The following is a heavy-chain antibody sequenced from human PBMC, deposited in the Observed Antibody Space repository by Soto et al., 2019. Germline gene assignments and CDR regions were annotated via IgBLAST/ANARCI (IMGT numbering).Heavy chain of an antibody. Sequence: TSETLSLTCTVSGGSISSGGYYWSWIRQHPGKGLEWIGYIYYSGSTYYNPSLKSRVTISVDTSKSQFSLKLSSVTAADTAVYYCASFLVAATHVAFDIWGQGTMVTVSS. CDR3: ASFLVAATHVAFDI. D-gene: IGHD2-15*01. CDR1: GGSISSGGYY. V-gene: IGHV4-31*03. J-gene: IGHJ3*02. CDR2: IYYSGST.